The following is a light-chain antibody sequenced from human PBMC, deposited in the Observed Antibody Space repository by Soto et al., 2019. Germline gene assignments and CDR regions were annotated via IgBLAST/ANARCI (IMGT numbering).Light chain of an antibody. CDR3: QQYNSYWT. Sequence: DIPMTQSPSTLSASVGDRVTITCRASQNVNNCLAWYQQKPGKAPKLLIHKASNSESGVPSRFSGSGSGTVFSLTISSLQPDDFATYYCQQYNSYWTFGQGTKVEIK. V-gene: IGKV1-5*03. CDR1: QNVNNC. J-gene: IGKJ1*01. CDR2: KAS.